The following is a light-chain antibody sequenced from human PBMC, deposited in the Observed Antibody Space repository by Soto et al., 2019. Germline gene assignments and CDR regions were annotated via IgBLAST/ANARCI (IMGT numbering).Light chain of an antibody. CDR2: EVS. Sequence: QSVLTQPASVSGSPGQSITISCTGTSSDVGGYNYVYWYQQHPGKAPKLMIYEVSNRPSGVSNRFSGSKSGNTASLTISGLQAEDEADYYCSSYTSSSTLVVFGGGTKVTVL. CDR3: SSYTSSSTLVV. V-gene: IGLV2-14*01. J-gene: IGLJ2*01. CDR1: SSDVGGYNY.